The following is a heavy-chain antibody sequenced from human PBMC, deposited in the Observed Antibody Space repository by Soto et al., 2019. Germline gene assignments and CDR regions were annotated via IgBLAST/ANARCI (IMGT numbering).Heavy chain of an antibody. Sequence: SENLSLTCAVYGGSFSGYYWSWIRQPPGKGLEWIGEINHSGSTNYNPSLKSRVTISVDTSKNQFSLKLSSVTAADTAVYYCARAKIAVAYYYYGMDVWGQGTTVTVSS. J-gene: IGHJ6*02. CDR2: INHSGST. CDR1: GGSFSGYY. CDR3: ARAKIAVAYYYYGMDV. V-gene: IGHV4-34*01. D-gene: IGHD6-19*01.